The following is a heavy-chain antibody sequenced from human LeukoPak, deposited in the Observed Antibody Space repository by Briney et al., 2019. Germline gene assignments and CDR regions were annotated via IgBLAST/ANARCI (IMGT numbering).Heavy chain of an antibody. V-gene: IGHV4-34*01. CDR3: ARGHWDFDL. CDR2: TNHVGSI. CDR1: GGSFSGSY. J-gene: IGHJ2*01. Sequence: KPSETLSLTCVVYGGSFSGSYWSWIRQPPGKGLEWIGETNHVGSINYNPSLKSRVTISVDTSKNQFSLKLISVTAADTAVYFCARGHWDFDLWGRGTLVTVSS.